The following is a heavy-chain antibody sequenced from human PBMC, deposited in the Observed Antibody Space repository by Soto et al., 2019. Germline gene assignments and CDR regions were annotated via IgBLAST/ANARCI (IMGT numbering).Heavy chain of an antibody. V-gene: IGHV4-30-2*01. CDR1: GGSISSGGYS. D-gene: IGHD6-19*01. CDR3: ARARYSSGWYIDY. J-gene: IGHJ4*02. Sequence: SETLSLTCAVSGGSISSGGYSWSWIRQPPGKGLEWIGYIYHSESTYYNPSLKSRVTISVDRSKNQFSLKLSSATAAGTVLYYCARARYSSGWYIDYWGQGTLVTVSS. CDR2: IYHSEST.